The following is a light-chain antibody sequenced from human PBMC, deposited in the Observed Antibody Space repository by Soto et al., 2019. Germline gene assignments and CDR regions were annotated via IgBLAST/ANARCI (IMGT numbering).Light chain of an antibody. CDR2: EVS. J-gene: IGLJ3*02. Sequence: QSALTQPRSVSGSPGQSVTISCTGTSSDIGGYNYVSWYQQHPGEAPKLMISEVSKRPSGVPDRFSGSKSGNTASLTISGLQAEDEADYYCCSYAGSYTWVFGGGTKLTVL. CDR1: SSDIGGYNY. CDR3: CSYAGSYTWV. V-gene: IGLV2-11*01.